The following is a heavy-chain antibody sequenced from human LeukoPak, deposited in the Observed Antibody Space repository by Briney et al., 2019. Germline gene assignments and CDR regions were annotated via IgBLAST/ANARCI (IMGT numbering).Heavy chain of an antibody. V-gene: IGHV3-74*01. CDR3: ARVRSSGWAPAHYYGMDV. CDR2: INSDGSST. Sequence: GGSLRLSCAASGFTFSSYWMHWVRQAPGKGLVWVSRINSDGSSTSYADSVKGRFTISRDNAKNTLYLQMNSLRAEDTAVYYCARVRSSGWAPAHYYGMDVWGQGTTVTVSS. CDR1: GFTFSSYW. J-gene: IGHJ6*02. D-gene: IGHD6-19*01.